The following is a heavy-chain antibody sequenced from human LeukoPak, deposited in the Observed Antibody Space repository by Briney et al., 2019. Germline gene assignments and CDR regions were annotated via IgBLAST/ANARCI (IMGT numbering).Heavy chain of an antibody. Sequence: PSETLSLTCTVSGGSISSSSYYWGWIRQPPGKGLEWIGSMYYSGNTYYNPSLKSRVTISVDTSKNQFSLRLSSVTAADTAVYYCATPREGEWLLDYWGQGTLVTVSS. CDR1: GGSISSSSYY. CDR3: ATPREGEWLLDY. J-gene: IGHJ4*02. CDR2: MYYSGNT. D-gene: IGHD3-3*01. V-gene: IGHV4-39*01.